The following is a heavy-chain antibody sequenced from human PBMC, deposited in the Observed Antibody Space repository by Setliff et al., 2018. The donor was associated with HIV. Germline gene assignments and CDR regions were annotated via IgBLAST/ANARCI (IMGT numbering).Heavy chain of an antibody. CDR2: VDPEDGET. CDR3: AREPPEVTITTHKLDI. D-gene: IGHD1-1*01. J-gene: IGHJ3*02. Sequence: ASVKVSCKVSGCTLAEISMHWVRQAPGKGLEWMGLVDPEDGETIYAEKFQGRATITADTSTDTAYMELRSLRSDDTAVYYCAREPPEVTITTHKLDIWGQGTLVTVSS. V-gene: IGHV1-24*01. CDR1: GCTLAEIS.